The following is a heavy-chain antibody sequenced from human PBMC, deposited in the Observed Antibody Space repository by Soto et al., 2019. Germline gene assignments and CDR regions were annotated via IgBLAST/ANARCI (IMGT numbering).Heavy chain of an antibody. J-gene: IGHJ3*02. CDR1: GGTFSSYA. D-gene: IGHD4-17*01. V-gene: IGHV1-69*12. CDR2: IIPIFGTA. CDR3: ARESPSTVVDDAFDI. Sequence: QVQLVQSGAEVKKPGSSVKVSCKASGGTFSSYAISWVRQAPGQGLEWMGGIIPIFGTANYAQKFQGRVTITADDSXXTAYMELSSLRSEDTAVYYCARESPSTVVDDAFDIWGQGTMVTVSS.